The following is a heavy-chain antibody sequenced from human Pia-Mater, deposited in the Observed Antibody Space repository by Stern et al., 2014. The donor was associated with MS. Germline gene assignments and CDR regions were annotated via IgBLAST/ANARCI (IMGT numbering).Heavy chain of an antibody. Sequence: VQLVESGAEVKRPGTSVTVSCQASGYTFTSYGINWVRQAPGQGLEWVGGIRPYNGDTKYAKSFQGRVTFRTATSTSTVYMALRNLSSDDTALYSCARDLGPRWQQFHCFDYWGQGTLVSVSS. V-gene: IGHV1-18*04. CDR2: IRPYNGDT. D-gene: IGHD6-13*01. CDR3: ARDLGPRWQQFHCFDY. J-gene: IGHJ4*02. CDR1: GYTFTSYG.